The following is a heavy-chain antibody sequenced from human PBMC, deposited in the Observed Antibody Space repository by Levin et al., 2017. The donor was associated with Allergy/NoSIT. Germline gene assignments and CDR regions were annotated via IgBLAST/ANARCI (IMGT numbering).Heavy chain of an antibody. Sequence: SQTLSLTCAVYGGSFRGSYWSWIRQPPGKGLEWIGEINHSGSTNYNPSLKSRVTISVDTSKNQFSLKLSSVTAADTAVYYCARGGPFDYWGQGTLVTVSS. J-gene: IGHJ4*02. V-gene: IGHV4-34*01. CDR2: INHSGST. CDR3: ARGGPFDY. CDR1: GGSFRGSY.